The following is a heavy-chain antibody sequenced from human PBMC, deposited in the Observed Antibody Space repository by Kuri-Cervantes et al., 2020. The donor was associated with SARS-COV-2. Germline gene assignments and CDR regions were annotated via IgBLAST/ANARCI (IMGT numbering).Heavy chain of an antibody. V-gene: IGHV3-30*18. J-gene: IGHJ6*02. CDR1: GFRFSSYG. Sequence: GESLKISCAASGFRFSSYGMHWVRQAPGKGLEWVAVISHDGNNKYYADSVKGRFTISRDNSKNTLYLQMNSLRAEDTAVYYCAKDQDLVVVPPAMFGMDVWGQGTTVTVSS. CDR3: AKDQDLVVVPPAMFGMDV. D-gene: IGHD2-2*01. CDR2: ISHDGNNK.